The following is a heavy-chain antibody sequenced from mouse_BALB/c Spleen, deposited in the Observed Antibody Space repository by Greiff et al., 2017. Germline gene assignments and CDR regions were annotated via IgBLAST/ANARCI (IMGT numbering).Heavy chain of an antibody. D-gene: IGHD1-1*01. CDR1: GYTFTGYW. V-gene: IGHV1-74*01. CDR3: ARSACTVVGGWYFDV. J-gene: IGHJ1*01. Sequence: QVQLQQSGAELVRPGASVKLSCKASGYTFTGYWMNWVKQRPEHGLEWIGSIDPYDIDTHYNQKFKDKAILTVDKSSSTAYMQLGSLTSEDSAVYYCARSACTVVGGWYFDVWGAGTTVTVSS. CDR2: IDPYDIDT.